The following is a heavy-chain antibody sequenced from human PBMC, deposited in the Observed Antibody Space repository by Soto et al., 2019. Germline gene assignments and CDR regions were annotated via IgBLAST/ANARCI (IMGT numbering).Heavy chain of an antibody. CDR3: ARHLDSGESSSYSRY. Sequence: SETLSRTCSVSDGSISGSTFYWGWIREPPGKGLEWIGSVHYTGSTYYNPSLKSRVTMSVDSSKNHLSLKVSSVTAADTAVYYCARHLDSGESSSYSRYWGDAALVTVYS. D-gene: IGHD5-12*01. CDR1: DGSISGSTFY. V-gene: IGHV4-39*01. CDR2: VHYTGST. J-gene: IGHJ4*01.